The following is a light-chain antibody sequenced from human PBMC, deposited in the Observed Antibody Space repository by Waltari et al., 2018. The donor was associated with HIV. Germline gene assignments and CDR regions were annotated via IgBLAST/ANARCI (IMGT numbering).Light chain of an antibody. CDR2: YDV. V-gene: IGLV3-21*04. CDR1: NIATKR. J-gene: IGLJ3*02. CDR3: QVWDSYNDHVV. Sequence: SYVLTQAPSVSVAPGKTARITCDGNNIATKRVHWYQARPGQAPVLLSYYDVDRPSGIPERFSGSNSGNTATLSISGVEAGDEADYFCQVWDSYNDHVVFGGGTKLTVL.